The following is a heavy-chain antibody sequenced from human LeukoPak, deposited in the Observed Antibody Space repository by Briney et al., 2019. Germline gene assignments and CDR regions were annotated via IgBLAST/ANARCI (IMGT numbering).Heavy chain of an antibody. D-gene: IGHD3-10*01. CDR1: DGPFSDSY. CDR2: INHSGST. J-gene: IGHJ4*02. CDR3: ARVGYYYGSGSYYNVFDY. Sequence: PSETLSLTCGVFDGPFSDSYWTWIRQPPGKGLEWIGEINHSGSTNYNPSLKSRVTISVDTSKNQFSLKLSSVTAADTAVYYCARVGYYYGSGSYYNVFDYWGQGTLVTVSS. V-gene: IGHV4-34*01.